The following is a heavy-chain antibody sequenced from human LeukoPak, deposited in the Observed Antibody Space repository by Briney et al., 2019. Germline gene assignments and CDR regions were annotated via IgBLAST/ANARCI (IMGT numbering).Heavy chain of an antibody. D-gene: IGHD2-15*01. CDR2: IIPIFGTA. V-gene: IGHV1-69*06. J-gene: IGHJ3*02. CDR1: GGTFSSYA. Sequence: GASVKVSCKASGGTFSSYAISWVRQAPGQGLEWMGGIIPIFGTANYAQKFRGRVTITADKSTRTAYMELSSLRSEDTAVYYCARDGAGYCSGGSCYSDAFDIWGQGTMVTVSS. CDR3: ARDGAGYCSGGSCYSDAFDI.